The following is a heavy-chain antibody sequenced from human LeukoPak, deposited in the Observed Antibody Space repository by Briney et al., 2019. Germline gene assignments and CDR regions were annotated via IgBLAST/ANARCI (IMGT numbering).Heavy chain of an antibody. V-gene: IGHV3-48*03. CDR1: GFTFSTYE. J-gene: IGHJ4*02. D-gene: IGHD3-22*01. CDR2: IHNSGSTI. CDR3: ARDDYDSSTPYYFDY. Sequence: QPGGSLRLSCAASGFTFSTYEMNWVRQAPGKGLEWVSYIHNSGSTIYYADSVKGRFTISRDNVKNSLYLQMNNLRADDTAVYYCARDDYDSSTPYYFDYWGQGTLVTVSS.